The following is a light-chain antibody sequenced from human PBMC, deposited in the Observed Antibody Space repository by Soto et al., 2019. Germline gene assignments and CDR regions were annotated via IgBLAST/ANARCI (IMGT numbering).Light chain of an antibody. CDR2: AAS. Sequence: DIQMTQSPSSLSASVGDRVTISCRASQSISNYLNWYQQKPGTAPKLLIYAASSLQSGVPSRFSGSGSGTDVTLTISSLQIEDFATYFCQQSDSTPQTFGQGTKVEIK. CDR3: QQSDSTPQT. V-gene: IGKV1-39*01. CDR1: QSISNY. J-gene: IGKJ1*01.